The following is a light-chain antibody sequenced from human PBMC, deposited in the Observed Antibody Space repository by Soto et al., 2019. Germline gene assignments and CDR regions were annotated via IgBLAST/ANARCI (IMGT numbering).Light chain of an antibody. V-gene: IGKV3-20*01. Sequence: EIVLTQSPGTLSLSPGERATLSCRASQSVSSSYLAWYQQKPGQAPRLLIYGASSRATGNANRFSCRRSGTDFTLTISRLAPEDFAVYYCKQDGGSPPYTFGQGTKLEIK. CDR3: KQDGGSPPYT. J-gene: IGKJ2*01. CDR1: QSVSSSY. CDR2: GAS.